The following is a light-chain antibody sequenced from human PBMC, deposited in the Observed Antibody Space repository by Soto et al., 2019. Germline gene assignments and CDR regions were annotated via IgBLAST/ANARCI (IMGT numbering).Light chain of an antibody. V-gene: IGKV1-39*01. J-gene: IGKJ2*01. CDR2: GAS. CDR1: QPINNY. Sequence: DIQLTQSPPSLSASVGDRVTITCRASQPINNYVNWYQQEAGKAPKLLIYGASSLQRGVPSRFSVRGFVSDFTLTISSLQPEDCVIYDCEQTYSTPYMFGGGTKL. CDR3: EQTYSTPYM.